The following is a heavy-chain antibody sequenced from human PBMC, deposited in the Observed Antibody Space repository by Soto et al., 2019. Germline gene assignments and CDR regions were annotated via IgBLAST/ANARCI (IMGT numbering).Heavy chain of an antibody. D-gene: IGHD3-22*01. V-gene: IGHV5-10-1*01. Sequence: GESLKISCKGSGYSFTSYWISLVRQMPGKGLEWMGRIDPSDSYTNYSPSFQGHVTISADKSISTAYLQWSSLKASDTAMYYCARDASAYYYDSSGYYPWGMDVWGQGTTVTVSS. J-gene: IGHJ6*02. CDR1: GYSFTSYW. CDR3: ARDASAYYYDSSGYYPWGMDV. CDR2: IDPSDSYT.